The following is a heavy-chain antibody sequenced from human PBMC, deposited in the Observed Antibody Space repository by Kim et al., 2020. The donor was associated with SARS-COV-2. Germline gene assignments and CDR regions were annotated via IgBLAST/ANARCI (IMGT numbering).Heavy chain of an antibody. V-gene: IGHV1-69*04. J-gene: IGHJ6*02. CDR3: SRDAKIAYYYYAIVV. CDR1: GGTFSSYA. CDR2: IIPILGLA. D-gene: IGHD6-13*01. Sequence: SVKVSCKASGGTFSSYAISWVRQAPGQGLEWMGRIIPILGLANYAQKFQGRVTIPADKSTSTAHMELSSLRSEDTAVYYFSRDAKIAYYYYAIVVGGHG.